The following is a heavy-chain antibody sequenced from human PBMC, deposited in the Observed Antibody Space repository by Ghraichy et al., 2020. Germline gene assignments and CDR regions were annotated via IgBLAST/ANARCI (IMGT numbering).Heavy chain of an antibody. Sequence: SETLSLTCAVSGGSISSNYWWSWVRQPPGKGLEWTGEIYQSGSTNYNPSLKSRVTISLDRPKNQCSLKLTSVTAAATAVYFCARHLFGANAFDIWGQGTMVTVSS. J-gene: IGHJ3*02. V-gene: IGHV4-4*02. CDR2: IYQSGST. CDR1: GGSISSNYW. D-gene: IGHD3-10*02. CDR3: ARHLFGANAFDI.